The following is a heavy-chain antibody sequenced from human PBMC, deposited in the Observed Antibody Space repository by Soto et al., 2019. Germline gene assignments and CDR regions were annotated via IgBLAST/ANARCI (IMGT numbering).Heavy chain of an antibody. CDR1: RLTFTSSA. D-gene: IGHD2-2*01. V-gene: IGHV1-58*01. Sequence: ASAKVSRKDCRLTFTSSAVQLLRQYKGQRLECILLIFVGTGNTNYAQKFQERVTITRDLSTRTAYMELSSLRSDDKAVYYCAADMNQLLSRGFDYDMEVGCQGPMGTVSS. CDR2: IFVGTGNT. CDR3: AADMNQLLSRGFDYDMEV. J-gene: IGHJ6*02.